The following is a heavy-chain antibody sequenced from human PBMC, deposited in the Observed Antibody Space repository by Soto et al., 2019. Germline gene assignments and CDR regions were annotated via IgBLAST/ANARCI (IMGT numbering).Heavy chain of an antibody. D-gene: IGHD3-3*01. J-gene: IGHJ6*03. V-gene: IGHV3-73*01. CDR1: GFTFSGSA. Sequence: EVQLVESGGGLVQPGGSLKLSCAASGFTFSGSALHWVRRASGKGLEWVGRIRSKGNNYATAYGASLKGRFTISRADSKNTAYLQMNSLNTEDTAVYYCSRQASDFWSGKPQYYMDVWGKGTTVTVSS. CDR3: SRQASDFWSGKPQYYMDV. CDR2: IRSKGNNYAT.